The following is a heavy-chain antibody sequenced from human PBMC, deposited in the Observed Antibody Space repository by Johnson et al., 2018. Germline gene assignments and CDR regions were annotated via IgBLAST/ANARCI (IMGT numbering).Heavy chain of an antibody. J-gene: IGHJ6*02. Sequence: QVQLVESGGGLVQXGGSLRLXCAASGFTFSSYGMHWVRQAPGKGLEWVAVISYDGSNKYYEDSVKGRFTISRDNSKNTLYLQMTSLRAEDTAVYYCAKDSGSYNYYYGMDGWGQGTTVTVSS. CDR1: GFTFSSYG. CDR3: AKDSGSYNYYYGMDG. V-gene: IGHV3-30*18. D-gene: IGHD1-26*01. CDR2: ISYDGSNK.